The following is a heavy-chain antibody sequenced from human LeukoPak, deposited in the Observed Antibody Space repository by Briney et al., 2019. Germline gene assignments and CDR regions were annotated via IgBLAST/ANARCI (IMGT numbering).Heavy chain of an antibody. CDR2: ISGSGGST. V-gene: IGHV3-23*01. J-gene: IGHJ4*02. D-gene: IGHD2-21*02. CDR3: SRYPCGGDCYSEVPDYFDY. CDR1: GFNFSSYA. Sequence: GGSLRLSCAASGFNFSSYAMSWVRQAPGKGLEWVSAISGSGGSTYYADSVKGRFTISRDNYKNTLYLQMNRLRAEDTDVYYFSRYPCGGDCYSEVPDYFDYWGQGTLVTVSS.